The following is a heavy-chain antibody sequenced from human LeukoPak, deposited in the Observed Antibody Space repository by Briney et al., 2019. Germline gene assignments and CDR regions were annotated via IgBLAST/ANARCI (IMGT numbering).Heavy chain of an antibody. Sequence: PSETLSLTCTVSGYSISSGYYWGWIRQPPGKGLEWIGSIYHSGSTYYNPSLKSRVTISVDTSKNQFSLKLSSVTAADTAVYYYARDSGPYYFDYWGQGTLVTVSS. CDR1: GYSISSGYY. D-gene: IGHD7-27*01. J-gene: IGHJ4*02. CDR3: ARDSGPYYFDY. CDR2: IYHSGST. V-gene: IGHV4-38-2*02.